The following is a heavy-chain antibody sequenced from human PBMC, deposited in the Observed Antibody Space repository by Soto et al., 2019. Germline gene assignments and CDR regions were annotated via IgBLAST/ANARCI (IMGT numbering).Heavy chain of an antibody. CDR1: GITVSGKKY. CDR2: LYSTFGT. D-gene: IGHD3-9*01. J-gene: IGHJ4*02. CDR3: AKDSNFDWLLPFDY. Sequence: GGSLRLSCAVSGITVSGKKYITWVRQAPGKGLEWVSALYSTFGTYYADSVKGRFTISRDNSKNMVYLEMNSLRPEDTAVYYCAKDSNFDWLLPFDYWGQGTLVTVSS. V-gene: IGHV3-53*01.